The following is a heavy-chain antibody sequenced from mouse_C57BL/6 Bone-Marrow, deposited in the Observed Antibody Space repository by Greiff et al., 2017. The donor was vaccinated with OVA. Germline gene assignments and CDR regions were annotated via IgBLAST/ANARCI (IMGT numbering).Heavy chain of an antibody. CDR2: IYPGSGST. CDR3: ARLGGGHDYSPYYAMDY. V-gene: IGHV1-55*01. D-gene: IGHD2-4*01. CDR1: GYTFTSYW. Sequence: QVQLQQPGAELVKPGASVKMSCKASGYTFTSYWITWVKQRPGQGLEWIGDIYPGSGSTNYNEKFKSKATLTVDTSSSTAYMQLSSLTSEDSAVYYCARLGGGHDYSPYYAMDYWGQGTSVTVSS. J-gene: IGHJ4*01.